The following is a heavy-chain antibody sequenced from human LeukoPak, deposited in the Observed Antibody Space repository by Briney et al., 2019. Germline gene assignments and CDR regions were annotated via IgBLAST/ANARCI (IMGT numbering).Heavy chain of an antibody. J-gene: IGHJ6*03. Sequence: GRSLRLSCAASGFTFSSYGMHWVRQAPGKGLEWVAVIWYDGSKKYYADSVKGRFTISRDNSKNTLYLQMNSLRAEDTAVYYCAKCPFGYYYYYMDVWGKGTTVTVSS. D-gene: IGHD3-10*01. V-gene: IGHV3-33*06. CDR3: AKCPFGYYYYYMDV. CDR2: IWYDGSKK. CDR1: GFTFSSYG.